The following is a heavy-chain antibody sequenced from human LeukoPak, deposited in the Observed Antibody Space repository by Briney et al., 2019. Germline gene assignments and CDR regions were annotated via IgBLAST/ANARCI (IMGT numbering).Heavy chain of an antibody. CDR1: GYTLTELS. J-gene: IGHJ3*02. D-gene: IGHD1-1*01. CDR3: ATDPGAGTTAFLAFDI. CDR2: FDPEDGET. Sequence: APVKVSCKVSGYTLTELSMHWVRQAPGKGLEWMGGFDPEDGETIYAQKFQGRVTMTEDTSTDTAYMELSSLRSEDTAVYYCATDPGAGTTAFLAFDIWGQGTMVAVSS. V-gene: IGHV1-24*01.